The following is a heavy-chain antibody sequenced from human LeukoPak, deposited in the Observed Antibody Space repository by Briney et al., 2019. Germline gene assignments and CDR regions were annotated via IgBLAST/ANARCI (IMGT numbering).Heavy chain of an antibody. CDR1: GGTFSRFT. Sequence: SVKVSCKAYGGTFSRFTISWVRQAPGQGFERMGGITPIFGTANFAQKFQGRVSITADESTSTAYMELSSLRSEDTAVYYCATTTGRYCSGGSCYVLGYYYGMDVWGQGTTVTVSS. V-gene: IGHV1-69*13. CDR3: ATTTGRYCSGGSCYVLGYYYGMDV. CDR2: ITPIFGTA. J-gene: IGHJ6*02. D-gene: IGHD2-15*01.